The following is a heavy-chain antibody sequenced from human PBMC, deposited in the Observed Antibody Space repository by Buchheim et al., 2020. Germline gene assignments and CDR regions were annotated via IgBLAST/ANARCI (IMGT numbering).Heavy chain of an antibody. J-gene: IGHJ3*02. Sequence: EVQLLESGGGLVQPGGSLRLSCAASGFTFSSYAMSWIRQAPGKGLEWVSYISSSGSTIYYADSVKGRFTISRDNAKNSLYLQMNSLRAEDTAVYYCARRAWDGQQPKNDAFDIWGQGT. CDR1: GFTFSSYA. D-gene: IGHD5-24*01. CDR3: ARRAWDGQQPKNDAFDI. V-gene: IGHV3-48*04. CDR2: ISSSGSTI.